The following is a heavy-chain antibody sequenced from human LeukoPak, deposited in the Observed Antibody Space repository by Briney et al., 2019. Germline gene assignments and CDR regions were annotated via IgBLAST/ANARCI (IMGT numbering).Heavy chain of an antibody. CDR3: ARERVDGYCDY. J-gene: IGHJ4*02. D-gene: IGHD3-22*01. CDR1: GYTFTSYG. Sequence: SVKVSCKASGYTFTSYGISWVRQAPGQGLEWMGGIIPIFGTANYAQKFQGRVTITADESTSTAYMELSSLRSEDTAVYYCARERVDGYCDYWGQGTLVTVSS. V-gene: IGHV1-69*13. CDR2: IIPIFGTA.